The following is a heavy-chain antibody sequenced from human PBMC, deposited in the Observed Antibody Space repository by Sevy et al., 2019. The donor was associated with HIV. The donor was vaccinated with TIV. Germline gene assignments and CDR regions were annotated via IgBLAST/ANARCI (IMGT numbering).Heavy chain of an antibody. Sequence: GGSLRLSCAASGFIFSSFGMHWVRQAPGKGLEWVTFIRYDGSTKYYVESVKGRFTISRDNSKNILYLQMNSLRPDDTAVYYCAKGLGMVQGALLSDDVWGQGTMVTVSS. CDR1: GFIFSSFG. J-gene: IGHJ3*01. D-gene: IGHD3-10*01. V-gene: IGHV3-30*02. CDR2: IRYDGSTK. CDR3: AKGLGMVQGALLSDDV.